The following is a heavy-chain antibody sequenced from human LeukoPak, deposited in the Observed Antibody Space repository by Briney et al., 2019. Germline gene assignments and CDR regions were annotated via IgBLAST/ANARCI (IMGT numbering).Heavy chain of an antibody. Sequence: SETLSLTCTVPGGSITSYYWNWIRQTPGKGLEWIGYIYYSGSTNYNPSLNSRVTISVDTSKNQFSLKLSSVTAADTAVYYCAREGNYVWENYRHYYFDYWGQGTLVTVSS. D-gene: IGHD3-16*02. CDR2: IYYSGST. CDR1: GGSITSYY. J-gene: IGHJ4*02. V-gene: IGHV4-59*01. CDR3: AREGNYVWENYRHYYFDY.